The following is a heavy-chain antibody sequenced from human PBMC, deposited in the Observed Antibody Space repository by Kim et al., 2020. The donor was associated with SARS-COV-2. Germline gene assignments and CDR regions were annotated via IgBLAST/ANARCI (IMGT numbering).Heavy chain of an antibody. CDR3: ARGVVVPAAMLWTVRSYYYGMDV. Sequence: SETLSLTCAVYGGSFSGYYWSWIRQPPGKGLEWIGEINHSGSTNYNPSLKSRVTISVDTSKNQFSLKLSSVTAADTAVYYCARGVVVPAAMLWTVRSYYYGMDVWGQGTMVTVSS. CDR1: GGSFSGYY. V-gene: IGHV4-34*01. D-gene: IGHD2-2*01. CDR2: INHSGST. J-gene: IGHJ6*02.